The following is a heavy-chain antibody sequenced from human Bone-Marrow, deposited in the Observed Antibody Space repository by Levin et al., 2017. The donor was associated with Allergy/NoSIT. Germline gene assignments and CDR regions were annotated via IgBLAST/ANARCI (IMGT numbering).Heavy chain of an antibody. CDR2: IYSGSST. CDR1: GFTVNSNY. J-gene: IGHJ5*02. D-gene: IGHD6-13*01. V-gene: IGHV3-53*01. Sequence: GGSLRLSCAASGFTVNSNYMSWVRQAPGKGLEWVSVIYSGSSTYYADSVKGRFTIFRDSSKNTLYLQMNSLGVEDTAVYYCAREGYNNSWYRSWGQGTLVTVSS. CDR3: AREGYNNSWYRS.